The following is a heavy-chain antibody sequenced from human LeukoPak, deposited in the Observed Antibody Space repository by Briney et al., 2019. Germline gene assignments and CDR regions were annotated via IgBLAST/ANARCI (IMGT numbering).Heavy chain of an antibody. CDR2: ISSSSSYI. D-gene: IGHD6-13*01. Sequence: GGSLRLSCAASGFTFSSYSMNWVRQAPGKGLEWVSSISSSSSYIYYADSVKGRFTISRDNAKNSLYLQMNSLRAEDTAVYYCARGRGVAAAGTSWRNWFDPWGQGTLVTVSS. CDR3: ARGRGVAAAGTSWRNWFDP. J-gene: IGHJ5*02. CDR1: GFTFSSYS. V-gene: IGHV3-21*01.